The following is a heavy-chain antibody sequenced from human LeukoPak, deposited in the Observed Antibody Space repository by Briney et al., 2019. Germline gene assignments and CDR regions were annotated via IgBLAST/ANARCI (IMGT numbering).Heavy chain of an antibody. D-gene: IGHD3-10*01. V-gene: IGHV3-11*01. CDR3: AAMVRGVTPDY. Sequence: GGSLRLSCAASGFTFSDYYMSWIRQAPGKGRERVSYISSSGSTIYYADSVKGRFTISRDNAKNSLYLQMNSLRAEDTAVYYCAAMVRGVTPDYWGQGTLVTVSS. CDR1: GFTFSDYY. J-gene: IGHJ4*02. CDR2: ISSSGSTI.